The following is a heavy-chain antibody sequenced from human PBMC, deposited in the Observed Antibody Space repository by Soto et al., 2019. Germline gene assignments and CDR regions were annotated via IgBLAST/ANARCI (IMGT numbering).Heavy chain of an antibody. CDR2: IHYSGNT. D-gene: IGHD3-22*01. CDR3: ARDSLDSSGNFMRHPDAFDV. Sequence: QVQLQESGPGLVKPSQTLSLTCTVSGGSINSDGYYWSWIRQHPGKGLEWIGYIHYSGNTYYNPSLKSRTTISIDTSKNQFSLQLSSVTVSDTAVYFCARDSLDSSGNFMRHPDAFDVWGQGTGVAVSS. J-gene: IGHJ3*01. CDR1: GGSINSDGYY. V-gene: IGHV4-31*03.